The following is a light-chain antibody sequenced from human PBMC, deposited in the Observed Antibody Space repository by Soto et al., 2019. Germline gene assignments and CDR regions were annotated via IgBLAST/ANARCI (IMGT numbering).Light chain of an antibody. V-gene: IGLV2-8*01. Sequence: QSALTQPPSASGSPGQSVTISCTGTSTDVGGYNFVSWYQQHPGKAPKLILYDVANRPSGVPDRFSGSKSGDTASLTVSGLQAEDEAEYYCSSYTNINTRACVFGTGTKLTVL. CDR2: DVA. J-gene: IGLJ1*01. CDR3: SSYTNINTRACV. CDR1: STDVGGYNF.